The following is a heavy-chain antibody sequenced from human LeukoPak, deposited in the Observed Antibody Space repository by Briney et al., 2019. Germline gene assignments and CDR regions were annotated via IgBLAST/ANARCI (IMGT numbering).Heavy chain of an antibody. Sequence: GASVKVSCKASGGTFSSYAIGWVRQAPGQGLEWMGGIIPIFGTANYAQKFQGRVTITADESTNTAYMELSSLRSEDTAVYYCARAEIWGITGTPRWDYWGQGTLVTVSS. CDR2: IIPIFGTA. CDR1: GGTFSSYA. CDR3: ARAEIWGITGTPRWDY. D-gene: IGHD1-20*01. V-gene: IGHV1-69*13. J-gene: IGHJ4*02.